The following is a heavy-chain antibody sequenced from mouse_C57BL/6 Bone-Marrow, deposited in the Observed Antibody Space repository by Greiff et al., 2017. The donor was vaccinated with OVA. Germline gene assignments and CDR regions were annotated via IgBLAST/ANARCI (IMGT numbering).Heavy chain of an antibody. CDR1: GFTFSSYG. CDR3: ARHEWFAY. CDR2: ISSGGSYT. Sequence: EVQGVESGGDLVKPGGSLKLSCAASGFTFSSYGMSWVRQTPDKRLEWVATISSGGSYTYYPDSVKGRFTISRDNAKNTLYLQMSSLKSEDTAMXYCARHEWFAYWGQGTLVTVSA. J-gene: IGHJ3*01. V-gene: IGHV5-6*01.